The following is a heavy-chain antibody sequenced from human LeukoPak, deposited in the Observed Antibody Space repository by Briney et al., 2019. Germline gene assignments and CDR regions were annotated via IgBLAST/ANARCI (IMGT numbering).Heavy chain of an antibody. D-gene: IGHD3-10*01. CDR1: GGSFSGYY. CDR3: ARVARGVRGPGYFDY. V-gene: IGHV4-34*01. J-gene: IGHJ4*02. CDR2: INHSGST. Sequence: SETLSLTCAVYGGSFSGYYWTWIRQPPGKGLEWIGEINHSGSTNYNPSLKSRVTISVDTSKNQFSLKLSSVTAADTAVYYCARVARGVRGPGYFDYWGQGTLVTVSS.